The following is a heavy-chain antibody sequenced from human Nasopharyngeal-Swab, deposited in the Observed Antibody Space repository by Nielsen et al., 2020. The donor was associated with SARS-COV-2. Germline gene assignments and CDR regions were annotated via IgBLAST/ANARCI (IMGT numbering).Heavy chain of an antibody. V-gene: IGHV3-30*18. CDR3: AKDSNYYGSGVMGYFDY. Sequence: GGSLRLSCAASGFTFSSYGMHWVRQAPGKGLEWVAVISYDGSNKYYADSVKGRFTISRDNSKNTLYLQMNSLRAEDTAVYYCAKDSNYYGSGVMGYFDYWGQGTLVTVSS. D-gene: IGHD3-10*01. CDR2: ISYDGSNK. CDR1: GFTFSSYG. J-gene: IGHJ4*02.